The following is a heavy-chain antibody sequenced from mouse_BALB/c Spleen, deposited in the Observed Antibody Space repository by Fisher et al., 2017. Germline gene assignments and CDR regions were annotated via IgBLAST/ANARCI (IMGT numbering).Heavy chain of an antibody. D-gene: IGHD2-1*01. J-gene: IGHJ4*01. V-gene: IGHV1-69*02. Sequence: KSKGKATLTVDKSSSTAYMQLSSLTSEDSAVYYCARGGNWAMDYWGQGTSVTVS. CDR3: ARGGNWAMDY.